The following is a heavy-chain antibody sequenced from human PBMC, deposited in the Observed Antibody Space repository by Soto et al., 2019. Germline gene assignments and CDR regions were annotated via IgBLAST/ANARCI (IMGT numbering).Heavy chain of an antibody. CDR1: GLTFSSYW. CDR3: AREDGSLYNWNYVDDY. Sequence: PGGSLRLSCAASGLTFSSYWMSWVRQAPGKGLEWVANIKEDGSEKYYVDSMKGRFTISRDNAKNSLYLQMNSLRAEDTAVYYCAREDGSLYNWNYVDDYWGQGTLVTVSS. J-gene: IGHJ4*02. V-gene: IGHV3-7*01. CDR2: IKEDGSEK. D-gene: IGHD1-7*01.